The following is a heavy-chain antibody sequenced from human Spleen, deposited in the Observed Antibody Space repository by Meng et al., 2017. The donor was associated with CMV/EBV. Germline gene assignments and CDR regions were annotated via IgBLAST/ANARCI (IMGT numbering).Heavy chain of an antibody. J-gene: IGHJ4*02. CDR3: ARQYIGRYCSGGSCLLDY. V-gene: IGHV4-31*02. CDR2: IYYSGST. D-gene: IGHD2-15*01. Sequence: SSSSGGYYWSWIRQHPGKGLEWIGYIYYSGSTYYNPSLKSRVTISVDTSKSQFSLKLSSVTAADTAVYYCARQYIGRYCSGGSCLLDYWGQGTLVTVSS. CDR1: SSSSGGYY.